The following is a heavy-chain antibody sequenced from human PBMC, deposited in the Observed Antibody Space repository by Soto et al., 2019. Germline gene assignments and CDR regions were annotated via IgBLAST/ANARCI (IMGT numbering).Heavy chain of an antibody. CDR3: AHYTKDTYFDV. CDR1: GFSLYTGGVG. Sequence: QSTFKESSPTLVKPTQTLTLTCSFSGFSLYTGGVGVGWIRQPPGKALEWLALLYWDDTRRYNPSLKNTLTIAKDTSENQVVLTVTDMGPVDTGTYFCAHYTKDTYFDVWGKGATVTVSS. V-gene: IGHV2-5*02. J-gene: IGHJ6*04. D-gene: IGHD1-1*01. CDR2: LYWDDTR.